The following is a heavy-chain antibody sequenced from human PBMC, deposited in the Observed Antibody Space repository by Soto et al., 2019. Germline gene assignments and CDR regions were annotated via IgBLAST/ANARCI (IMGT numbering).Heavy chain of an antibody. D-gene: IGHD2-15*01. CDR3: ARVVVPLPGVVAANDY. CDR1: GFTFSSYS. V-gene: IGHV3-21*01. Sequence: EVQLVESGGGLVKPGGSLRLSCAASGFTFSSYSMNWVRQAPGKGLEWVSSISSSSSYIYYADSVKGRFTISRDNAKNSLYLQMNSLRAEDTAVYYCARVVVPLPGVVAANDYWGQGTLVTVSS. CDR2: ISSSSSYI. J-gene: IGHJ4*02.